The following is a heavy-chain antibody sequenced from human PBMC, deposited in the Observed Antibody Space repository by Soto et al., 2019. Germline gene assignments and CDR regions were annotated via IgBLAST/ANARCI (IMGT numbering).Heavy chain of an antibody. D-gene: IGHD3-22*01. CDR3: AKNYYDSSSHWAFEY. CDR1: GYTFTSYG. Sequence: ASVKVSCKASGYTFTSYGISWVRQAPGQGLEWMGWISAYNGNTNYAQKLQGRVTMTTDTSTSTAYMELRSLRSDDTAVYYCAKNYYDSSSHWAFEYLGQGTLGIVSS. J-gene: IGHJ4*02. CDR2: ISAYNGNT. V-gene: IGHV1-18*01.